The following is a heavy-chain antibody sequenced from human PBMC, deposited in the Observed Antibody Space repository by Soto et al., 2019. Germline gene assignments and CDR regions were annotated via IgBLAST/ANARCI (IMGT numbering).Heavy chain of an antibody. J-gene: IGHJ6*02. CDR2: ISAYNGNT. CDR1: GYTFTSYG. Sequence: GASVKVSCKASGYTFTSYGISWVRQAPGQGLEWMGWISAYNGNTNYAQKLQGRVTMTTDTSTSTAYMELRSLRSDDTAVYYCARLPYGSGSSYYYYYGMDVCGQRTTVTVSS. V-gene: IGHV1-18*01. CDR3: ARLPYGSGSSYYYYYGMDV. D-gene: IGHD3-10*01.